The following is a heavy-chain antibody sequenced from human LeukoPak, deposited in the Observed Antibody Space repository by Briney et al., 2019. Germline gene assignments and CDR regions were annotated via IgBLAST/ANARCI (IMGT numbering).Heavy chain of an antibody. V-gene: IGHV3-30-3*01. D-gene: IGHD6-19*01. Sequence: GGSLRLSCAASGFTFSSYAMHWVRQAPGKGLEWVAVISYDGSNKYYADSVKGRFTISRDNSKNTLYLQMNSLRAEDTAVYYCAGWYLGYWGQGTLVTVSS. J-gene: IGHJ4*02. CDR3: AGWYLGY. CDR2: ISYDGSNK. CDR1: GFTFSSYA.